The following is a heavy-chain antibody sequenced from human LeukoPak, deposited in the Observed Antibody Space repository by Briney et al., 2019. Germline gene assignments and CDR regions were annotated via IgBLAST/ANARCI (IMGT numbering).Heavy chain of an antibody. CDR2: IYYSGST. Sequence: SETLSLTCTVSGGSISSSSYYWGWIRQPPGKGLEWIGSIYYSGSTYYNPSLKSRVTISVDTSKNQFSLKLSSVTAADTAVYYCARDDRYCGGDCYSLFDYWGQGTLVTVSS. CDR3: ARDDRYCGGDCYSLFDY. CDR1: GGSISSSSYY. V-gene: IGHV4-39*07. J-gene: IGHJ4*02. D-gene: IGHD2-21*02.